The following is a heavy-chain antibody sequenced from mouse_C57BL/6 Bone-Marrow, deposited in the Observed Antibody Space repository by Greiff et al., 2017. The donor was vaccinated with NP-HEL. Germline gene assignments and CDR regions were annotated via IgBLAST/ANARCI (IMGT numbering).Heavy chain of an antibody. Sequence: QVQLQQSGAELARPGASVKMSCKASGYTFTSYTMHWVKQRPGQGLEWIGYINPSSGYTKYNQKFKDKATLTADKSSSTAYMQLSSLTSEDSAVYYCARSPYYYGSSYWYFDVWGTGTTVTVSS. J-gene: IGHJ1*03. CDR2: INPSSGYT. CDR1: GYTFTSYT. CDR3: ARSPYYYGSSYWYFDV. V-gene: IGHV1-4*01. D-gene: IGHD1-1*01.